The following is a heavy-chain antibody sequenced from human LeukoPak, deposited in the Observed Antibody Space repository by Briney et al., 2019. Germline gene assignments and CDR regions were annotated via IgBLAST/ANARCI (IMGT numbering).Heavy chain of an antibody. CDR3: ARDSGWDHAFDI. V-gene: IGHV3-53*01. J-gene: IGHJ3*02. CDR1: GFTFSSYA. Sequence: GGSLRLSCAASGFTFSSYAMSWVRQAPGKGLEWVSVIYSGGSTYYADSVKGRFTISRDNSKNTLYLQMNSLRAEDTAVYYCARDSGWDHAFDIWGQGTMVTVSS. D-gene: IGHD6-19*01. CDR2: IYSGGST.